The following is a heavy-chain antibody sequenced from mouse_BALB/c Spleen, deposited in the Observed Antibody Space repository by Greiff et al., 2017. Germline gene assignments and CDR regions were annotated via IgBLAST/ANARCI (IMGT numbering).Heavy chain of an antibody. CDR1: GFTFSSYA. CDR2: ISSGGSYT. J-gene: IGHJ3*01. CDR3: ARAGNYLFAY. Sequence: EVMLVESGGGLVKPGGSLKLSCAASGFTFSSYAMSWVRQSPEKRLEWVAEISSGGSYTYYPDTVTGRFTISRDNAKNTLYLEMSSLRSEDTAMYYCARAGNYLFAYWGQGTLVTVSA. V-gene: IGHV5-9-4*01. D-gene: IGHD2-1*01.